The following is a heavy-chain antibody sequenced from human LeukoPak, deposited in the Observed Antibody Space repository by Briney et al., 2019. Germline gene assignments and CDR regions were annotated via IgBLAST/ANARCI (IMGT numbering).Heavy chain of an antibody. J-gene: IGHJ4*02. CDR3: ARLPRYYDSSGYHDY. Sequence: PSETLSLTCTVSGGSISSYYWSWIRQPAGKGLEWIGRIYTSGSTNYSPSLKSRVTMSVDTSKNQFSLKLSSVTAADTAVYYCARLPRYYDSSGYHDYWGQGTLVTVSS. V-gene: IGHV4-4*07. CDR2: IYTSGST. D-gene: IGHD3-22*01. CDR1: GGSISSYY.